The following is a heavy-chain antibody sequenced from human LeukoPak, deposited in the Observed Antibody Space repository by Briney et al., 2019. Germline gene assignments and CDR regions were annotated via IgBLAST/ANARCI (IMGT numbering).Heavy chain of an antibody. CDR1: GYTFTSYA. D-gene: IGHD2-2*01. J-gene: IGHJ6*04. Sequence: ASVKVSCKASGYTFTSYAMHWVRQAPGQRLEWMGWINACNGNTKYSQKFQGRVTITRDTSASTAYMELSSLRSEDTAVYYCARDVVVVPAVKRYYYYGMDAWGKGTTVTVSS. CDR2: INACNGNT. V-gene: IGHV1-3*01. CDR3: ARDVVVVPAVKRYYYYGMDA.